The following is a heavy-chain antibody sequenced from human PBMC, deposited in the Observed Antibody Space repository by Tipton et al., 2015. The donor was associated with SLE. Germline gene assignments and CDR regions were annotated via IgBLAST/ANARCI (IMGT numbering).Heavy chain of an antibody. Sequence: SLRLSCAASGFTFSSYGMHWVRQAPGKGLEWVSAISGSGGSTYYADSVKGRFTISRDNSKNTLYLQMNSLRAEDTAVYYCAKDGGYNWNTEYWGQGTLVTVSS. CDR3: AKDGGYNWNTEY. J-gene: IGHJ4*02. V-gene: IGHV3-23*01. CDR2: ISGSGGST. D-gene: IGHD1-20*01. CDR1: GFTFSSYG.